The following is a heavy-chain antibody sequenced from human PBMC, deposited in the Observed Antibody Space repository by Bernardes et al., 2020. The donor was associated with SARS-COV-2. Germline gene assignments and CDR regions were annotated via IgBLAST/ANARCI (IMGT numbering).Heavy chain of an antibody. D-gene: IGHD3-16*01. J-gene: IGHJ6*02. CDR3: AHGDQNAFYYAMDV. V-gene: IGHV2-5*01. CDR2: IYWNDDK. CDR1: GFSLSTSGVG. Sequence: SAPTLVKPTQTLTLTCTFSGFSLSTSGVGVGWIRQSPGKALEWLALIYWNDDKRYSPSLKNRLTITKDTSKNQVVLKVTHMDPVDTATYYCAHGDQNAFYYAMDVWGQGTTVTVSS.